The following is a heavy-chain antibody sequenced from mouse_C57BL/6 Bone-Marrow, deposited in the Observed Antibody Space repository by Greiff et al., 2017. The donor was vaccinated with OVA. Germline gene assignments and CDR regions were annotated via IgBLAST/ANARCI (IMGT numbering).Heavy chain of an antibody. D-gene: IGHD1-1*01. Sequence: VQRVESGAELARPGASVKLSCKASGYTFTSYGISWVKQRTGQGLEWIGEIYPSSGNTYYHEKFKGKATLTADKSSSTAYMELRSLTSEDSAVYFCVPLYDGSSHYDAMDYWGQGTSVTVSS. CDR3: VPLYDGSSHYDAMDY. CDR1: GYTFTSYG. CDR2: IYPSSGNT. J-gene: IGHJ4*01. V-gene: IGHV1-81*01.